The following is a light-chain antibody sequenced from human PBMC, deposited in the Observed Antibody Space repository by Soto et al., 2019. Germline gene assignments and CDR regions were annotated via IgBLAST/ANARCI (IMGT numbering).Light chain of an antibody. Sequence: ETVLTQSPGTLSLSPGDRATLSCRASQGVSTNYFAWYQQKPGQPPRLLIYGASNRATGIPDRFSGSESGTEFTLTINRLESEDFAVYYCQQYGDSSWTFGQGTKVEIK. CDR1: QGVSTNY. V-gene: IGKV3-20*01. CDR3: QQYGDSSWT. J-gene: IGKJ1*01. CDR2: GAS.